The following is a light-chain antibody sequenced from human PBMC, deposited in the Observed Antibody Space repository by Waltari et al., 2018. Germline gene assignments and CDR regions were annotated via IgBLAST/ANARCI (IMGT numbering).Light chain of an antibody. CDR3: QQRINWPLT. CDR1: QSVRSF. V-gene: IGKV3-11*01. Sequence: EIVLTQSPATLSLSPGERATLSCRASQSVRSFLAWYQQKPGQAPRLLIHDASNRATGSPVRFSGSGSGTDFTLTISSLEPEDCAVYYCQQRINWPLTFGGGTKVEIK. J-gene: IGKJ4*01. CDR2: DAS.